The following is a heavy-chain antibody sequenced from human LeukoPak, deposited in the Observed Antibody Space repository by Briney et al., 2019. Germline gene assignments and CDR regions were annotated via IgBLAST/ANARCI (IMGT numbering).Heavy chain of an antibody. J-gene: IGHJ6*03. V-gene: IGHV3-13*01. CDR3: ARGPPRGKYYYMDV. D-gene: IGHD1-1*01. CDR1: GFTFSSFD. CDR2: IGTALDT. Sequence: GGSLRLSCAASGFTFSSFDMHWVRQPTGQGLEWVSTIGTALDTYYPGSVEGRFTLSRDNAKNSLYLQMNSLAAGDTAVYYCARGPPRGKYYYMDVWGKGTTVTVSS.